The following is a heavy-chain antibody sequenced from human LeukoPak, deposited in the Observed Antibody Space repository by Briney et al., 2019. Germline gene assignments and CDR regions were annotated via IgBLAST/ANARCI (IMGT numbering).Heavy chain of an antibody. CDR1: GYTFTSYG. CDR3: ARDRYD. Sequence: GASVTVSCTASGYTFTSYGISWVRQAPGQGLEWMGWISAYNGNTNYAQKFQGRVTITADESTSTAYMELSSLRSEDTAVYYCARDRYDWGQGTLVTVSS. J-gene: IGHJ4*02. CDR2: ISAYNGNT. V-gene: IGHV1-18*01. D-gene: IGHD3-3*01.